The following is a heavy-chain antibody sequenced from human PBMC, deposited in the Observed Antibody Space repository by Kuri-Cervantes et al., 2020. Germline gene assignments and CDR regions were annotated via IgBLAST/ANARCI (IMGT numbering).Heavy chain of an antibody. CDR2: IGTAGDT. CDR1: GFTFSSYD. CDR3: ARDPSGWGLEY. Sequence: GESLKISCAASGFTFSSYDMHWVRQATGEGLEWVSGIGTAGDTYYPGSVKGRFTISRENAKNSLYLQMNTLRAGDTALYYCARDPSGWGLEYWGQGTLVTVSS. J-gene: IGHJ4*02. V-gene: IGHV3-13*01. D-gene: IGHD6-19*01.